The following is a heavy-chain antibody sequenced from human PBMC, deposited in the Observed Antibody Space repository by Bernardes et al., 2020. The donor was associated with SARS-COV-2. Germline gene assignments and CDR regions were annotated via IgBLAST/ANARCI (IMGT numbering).Heavy chain of an antibody. CDR3: ARRGYSANSAALDY. V-gene: IGHV4-39*01. Sequence: SETLSLTCTVSGGSISSGSYYWGWIRQSPRQGLEWLGSISSSGDTHFNPSLRSRLTLSVDTSKSQFSLELSSVTAADTAVYYCARRGYSANSAALDYWGQGTLVTVSS. CDR2: ISSSGDT. CDR1: GGSISSGSYY. D-gene: IGHD4-4*01. J-gene: IGHJ4*02.